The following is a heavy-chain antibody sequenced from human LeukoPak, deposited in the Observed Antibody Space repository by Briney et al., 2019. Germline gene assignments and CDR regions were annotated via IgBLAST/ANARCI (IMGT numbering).Heavy chain of an antibody. CDR3: ASSRSQRSIAALAFDY. D-gene: IGHD6-6*01. Sequence: GGSLRLSCAASGFTFSSYAMSWVRQAPGKGLEWVSAISGSGGSTYYADSVKGRFTISRDNSKNTLYLQMNSLRAEDTAVYYCASSRSQRSIAALAFDYWGQGTLVTVSS. V-gene: IGHV3-23*01. J-gene: IGHJ4*02. CDR1: GFTFSSYA. CDR2: ISGSGGST.